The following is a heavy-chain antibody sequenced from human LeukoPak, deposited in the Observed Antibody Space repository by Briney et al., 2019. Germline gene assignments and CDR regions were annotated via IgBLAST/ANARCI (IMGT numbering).Heavy chain of an antibody. Sequence: GGSLRLSCSVSQFTFSTYVIHWVRQAPGKGLEYVSAISSNGDNTYYADSVKGRFTISRDNSKNTLYLQMSSLRADDTAVYYCVRGTGYWGQGTLVTVSS. CDR2: ISSNGDNT. CDR1: QFTFSTYV. J-gene: IGHJ4*02. V-gene: IGHV3-64D*06. CDR3: VRGTGY.